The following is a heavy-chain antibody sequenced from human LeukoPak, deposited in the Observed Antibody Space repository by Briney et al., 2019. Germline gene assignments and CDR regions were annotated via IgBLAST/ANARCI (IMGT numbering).Heavy chain of an antibody. V-gene: IGHV3-53*01. CDR3: ARGTFSPQGSYFGH. Sequence: GGSLRLSCAVSGFSVRDNYINWVRQTPGGGLECVSVLYSGGAAYYADSVKGRFTISRDTSKNTLSLQMNSLRVEDTALYYCARGTFSPQGSYFGHWGQGTRVTVSS. CDR2: LYSGGAA. CDR1: GFSVRDNY. J-gene: IGHJ4*02. D-gene: IGHD3-10*01.